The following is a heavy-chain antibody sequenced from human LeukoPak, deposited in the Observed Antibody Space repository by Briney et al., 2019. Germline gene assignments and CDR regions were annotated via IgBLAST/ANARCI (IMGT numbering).Heavy chain of an antibody. D-gene: IGHD3-10*01. CDR2: TNPNSGGT. J-gene: IGHJ4*02. V-gene: IGHV1-2*06. CDR1: GYTFTGYY. Sequence: ASVKVSCKASGYTFTGYYMHWVRQAPGQGLQWMGRTNPNSGGTNYAQKFQGRVTMTRDTSISTAYMELSRLRSDDTAVYYCARDIITMVRGVMKPFDYWGQGTLVTVSS. CDR3: ARDIITMVRGVMKPFDY.